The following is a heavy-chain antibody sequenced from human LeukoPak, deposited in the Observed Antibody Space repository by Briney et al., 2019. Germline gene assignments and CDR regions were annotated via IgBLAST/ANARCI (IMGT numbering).Heavy chain of an antibody. CDR2: IKQDGSEK. CDR3: ARDRVDTAMYGMDV. J-gene: IGHJ6*02. V-gene: IGHV3-7*01. Sequence: AGGSLRLSCAASGFTFSSYWMSWVRQAPGKGLEWVANIKQDGSEKCYVDSAKGRFTISRDNAKNSLYLQMNSLRAEDTAVYYCARDRVDTAMYGMDVWGQGTTVTVSS. D-gene: IGHD5-18*01. CDR1: GFTFSSYW.